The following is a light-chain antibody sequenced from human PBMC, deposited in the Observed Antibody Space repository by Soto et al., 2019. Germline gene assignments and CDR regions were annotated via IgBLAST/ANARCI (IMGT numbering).Light chain of an antibody. Sequence: QSALTQPPSASGTPGQRVTISCSTSSSNLGDNTVNWYQHVPGTAPKLLIYSYDQRPSGVPDRFSGSRSGTSASLAISGLQSEDEADYYCAAWDVTLDGYVFGTGTKVTVL. V-gene: IGLV1-44*01. CDR1: SSNLGDNT. J-gene: IGLJ1*01. CDR2: SYD. CDR3: AAWDVTLDGYV.